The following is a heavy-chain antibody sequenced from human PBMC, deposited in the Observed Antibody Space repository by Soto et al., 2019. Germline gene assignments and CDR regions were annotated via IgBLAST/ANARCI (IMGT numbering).Heavy chain of an antibody. CDR1: GFTFSSYG. V-gene: IGHV3-33*01. J-gene: IGHJ3*02. CDR2: IWYDGSNK. CDR3: ARAALYDSSGYYYAIGAFDI. D-gene: IGHD3-22*01. Sequence: GGSLRLSCAASGFTFSSYGRHWVRQAPGKGLEWVAVIWYDGSNKYYADSVKGRFTISRDNSKNTLYLQMNSLRAEDTAVYYCARAALYDSSGYYYAIGAFDIWGQGTMVTVSS.